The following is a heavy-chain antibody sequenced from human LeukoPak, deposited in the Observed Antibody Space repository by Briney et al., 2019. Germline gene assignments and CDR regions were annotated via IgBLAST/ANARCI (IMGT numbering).Heavy chain of an antibody. J-gene: IGHJ6*03. CDR2: MNPNSGNK. CDR1: GYSFTTFD. V-gene: IGHV1-8*01. Sequence: ASVKVSCKASGYSFTTFDINWVRQATGQGLEWMGWMNPNSGNKSYAQKFQGRVTMTMNTSITTAYMELSSLRSEDTAVYYCARGPQWRGDYYYMDVWGRGTTVTVSS. CDR3: ARGPQWRGDYYYMDV. D-gene: IGHD6-19*01.